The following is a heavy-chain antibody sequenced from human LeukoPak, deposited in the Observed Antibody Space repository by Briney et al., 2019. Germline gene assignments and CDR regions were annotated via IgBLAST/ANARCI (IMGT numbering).Heavy chain of an antibody. CDR2: ISYDENNK. CDR1: GFTFSSYA. V-gene: IGHV3-30-3*01. Sequence: GGSLRLSCAASGFTFSSYAMSWVRQAPGKGLEWVAIISYDENNKYYADSVKGRFTISRDNNKDTVFLQMNNLRSEDTALYYCARIGFSATTSSYWGRGTRVIVSS. CDR3: ARIGFSATTSSY. D-gene: IGHD2/OR15-2a*01. J-gene: IGHJ4*02.